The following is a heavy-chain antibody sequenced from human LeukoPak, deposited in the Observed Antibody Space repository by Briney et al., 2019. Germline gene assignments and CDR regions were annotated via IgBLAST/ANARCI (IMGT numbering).Heavy chain of an antibody. V-gene: IGHV1-69*04. CDR3: ARTNYYDSSGSQGPGTFYYGLDV. CDR2: GIPILAIS. CDR1: GGTFSSYG. D-gene: IGHD3-22*01. Sequence: SVKVSCKASGGTFSSYGITWVRQAPGQGLEWMGGGIPILAISNYAQMFQDRVTITADKSTSTAYMELSSLRSEDTAVYFCARTNYYDSSGSQGPGTFYYGLDVWGQGTTVTVSS. J-gene: IGHJ6*02.